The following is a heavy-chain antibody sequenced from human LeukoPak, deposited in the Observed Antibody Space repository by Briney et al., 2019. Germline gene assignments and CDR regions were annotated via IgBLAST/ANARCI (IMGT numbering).Heavy chain of an antibody. V-gene: IGHV1-18*01. Sequence: ASVKVSCKASGYTFTSYGISGVRQAPGQGRKWMGWISAYNGNTNYAQKLQGRVTITTDTSTSTAYMELRSLRSDDTAVYYCARHSEYGSGSYTKLGYMDVWGKGTTVTVSS. CDR2: ISAYNGNT. J-gene: IGHJ6*03. CDR1: GYTFTSYG. CDR3: ARHSEYGSGSYTKLGYMDV. D-gene: IGHD3-10*01.